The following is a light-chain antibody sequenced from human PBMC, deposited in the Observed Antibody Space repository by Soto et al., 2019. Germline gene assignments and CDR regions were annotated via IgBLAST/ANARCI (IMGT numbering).Light chain of an antibody. CDR3: QQYNNWSTWT. V-gene: IGKV3-15*01. CDR2: GAS. Sequence: EIVMTQSPATLSVSPGERATLSCRASQSVSSNLAWYQQKPGQAPRLLIYGASTRATDIPARFSGSGSGTEFTLTISSLQSVDFAVYYCQQYNNWSTWTFGQGTKVEIK. J-gene: IGKJ1*01. CDR1: QSVSSN.